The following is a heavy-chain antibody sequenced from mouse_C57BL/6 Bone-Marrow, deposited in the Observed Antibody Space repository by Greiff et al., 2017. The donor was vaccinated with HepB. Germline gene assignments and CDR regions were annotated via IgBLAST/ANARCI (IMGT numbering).Heavy chain of an antibody. Sequence: QVQLQQPGAELVMPGASVKLSCTASGYTFTSYWMHWVKQRAGQGLEWIGEIDPSDSYTKYNQKFKGKSTLTVDKSSSTAYMQLSSLASEDSAVYDCARGVITTNAMDYWGQGTSVTVSS. CDR2: IDPSDSYT. CDR1: GYTFTSYW. CDR3: ARGVITTNAMDY. J-gene: IGHJ4*01. D-gene: IGHD1-1*01. V-gene: IGHV1-69*01.